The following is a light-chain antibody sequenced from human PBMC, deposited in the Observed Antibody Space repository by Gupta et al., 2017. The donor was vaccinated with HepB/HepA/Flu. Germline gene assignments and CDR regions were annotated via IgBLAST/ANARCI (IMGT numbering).Light chain of an antibody. Sequence: EIVLTQSPATLSLSPGERRTLPCRASQSIGSYLDWYHQKPGQAPRLLIYDASNRATGIPARFSGSGSGTEFTLTISWLEPEDLAVYYCQQRADWPHTFGRGTKLEIK. CDR1: QSIGSY. CDR2: DAS. CDR3: QQRADWPHT. V-gene: IGKV3-11*01. J-gene: IGKJ4*01.